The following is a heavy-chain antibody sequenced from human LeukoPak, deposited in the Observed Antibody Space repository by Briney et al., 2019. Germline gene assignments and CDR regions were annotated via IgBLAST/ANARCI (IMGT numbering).Heavy chain of an antibody. CDR3: ARDLEPTVTTVLGY. J-gene: IGHJ4*02. D-gene: IGHD4-17*01. V-gene: IGHV1-18*01. Sequence: ASVTVSCKASGYTFTSYGISWVRQAPGQGLEWMGWISAYNGNTNYAQKLQGRVTMTTDTSTSTAYMELRSLRSDDTAVYYCARDLEPTVTTVLGYWGQGTLVTVSS. CDR1: GYTFTSYG. CDR2: ISAYNGNT.